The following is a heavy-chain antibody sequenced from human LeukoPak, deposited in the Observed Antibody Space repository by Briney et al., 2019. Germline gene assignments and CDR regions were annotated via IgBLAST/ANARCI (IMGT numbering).Heavy chain of an antibody. J-gene: IGHJ6*03. CDR3: TRAGGLVRGVHYYYYMDV. V-gene: IGHV3-30*02. Sequence: GSLRLSCAASGFTFSTYGMRWVRQAPGKGLEWVAFIRYDGSDKYYADSVKGRFTISRDNSKNTLSLQMNSLRPEDTAVYYCTRAGGLVRGVHYYYYMDVWGKGTTVTISS. CDR1: GFTFSTYG. CDR2: IRYDGSDK. D-gene: IGHD3-10*01.